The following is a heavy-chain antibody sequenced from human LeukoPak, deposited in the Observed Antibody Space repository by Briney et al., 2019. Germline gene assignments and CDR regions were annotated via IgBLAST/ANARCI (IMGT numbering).Heavy chain of an antibody. CDR3: ARISRYFDWLLSFDP. V-gene: IGHV5-51*01. CDR2: IYPGDSDT. J-gene: IGHJ5*02. CDR1: GYSLTSYW. Sequence: GESLKISCKGSGYSLTSYWIGRVRQMPGKGLEWMGIIYPGDSDTRYSPSSQGQVTISADKSISTAYLQWSSLKASDTAMYYCARISRYFDWLLSFDPWGQGTLVTVSS. D-gene: IGHD3-9*01.